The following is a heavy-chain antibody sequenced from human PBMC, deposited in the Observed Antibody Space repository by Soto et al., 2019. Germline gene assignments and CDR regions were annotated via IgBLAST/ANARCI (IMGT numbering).Heavy chain of an antibody. V-gene: IGHV1-69*01. D-gene: IGHD1-1*01. CDR1: GGTFSSYA. Sequence: QVQLVQSGAEVKKPGSSVKVSCKASGGTFSSYAISWVRQAPGQGLEWMGGIIPIFGTANYAQKFQSRVTITADESTSTAYMELSSLRSEDTAVYYCARECPGTIPPHDAFDIWGQGTMVTVSS. CDR2: IIPIFGTA. CDR3: ARECPGTIPPHDAFDI. J-gene: IGHJ3*02.